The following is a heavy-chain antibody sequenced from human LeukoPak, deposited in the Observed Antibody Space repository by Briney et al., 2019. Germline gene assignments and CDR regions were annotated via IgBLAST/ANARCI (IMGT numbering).Heavy chain of an antibody. Sequence: PGGSLRLSCAASGFTFSSYSMNWVRQAPGKGLEWVSSISSSSSYIYYADSVKGRFTISRDNTKNSLYLQMNSLRAEDTAVYYCARDSDIYYFDYWGQGTLVTVSS. J-gene: IGHJ4*02. CDR3: ARDSDIYYFDY. CDR2: ISSSSSYI. CDR1: GFTFSSYS. V-gene: IGHV3-21*01. D-gene: IGHD2-15*01.